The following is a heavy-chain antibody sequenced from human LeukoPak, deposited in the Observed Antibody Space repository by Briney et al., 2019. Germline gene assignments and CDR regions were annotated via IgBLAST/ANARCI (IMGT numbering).Heavy chain of an antibody. J-gene: IGHJ5*02. V-gene: IGHV2-5*01. CDR2: IYWNDDK. CDR3: AHRQRSIAAADNWFDP. D-gene: IGHD6-13*01. CDR1: GFLLSTSGVG. Sequence: SGPTLVNPTQTLTLTCTFSGFLLSTSGVGVGWIRQPPGKALEWLALIYWNDDKRYSPSLKSRLTITKDTSKNQVVLTMTNMDPVDTATYYCAHRQRSIAAADNWFDPWGQGTLVTVSS.